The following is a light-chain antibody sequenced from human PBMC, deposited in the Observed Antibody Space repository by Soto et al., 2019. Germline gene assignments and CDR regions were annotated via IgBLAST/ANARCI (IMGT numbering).Light chain of an antibody. CDR3: QQYDTLPPYT. CDR1: QDIGNY. J-gene: IGKJ2*01. Sequence: DIQMTQSPSSLSASVGDRVTIACQANQDIGNYLNWYQQKPGKAPRILIYDASNLEIGVPSRFSGSGSGTDFTFTTSNLQPEDIATYYCQQYDTLPPYTFGQGTKVELK. CDR2: DAS. V-gene: IGKV1-33*01.